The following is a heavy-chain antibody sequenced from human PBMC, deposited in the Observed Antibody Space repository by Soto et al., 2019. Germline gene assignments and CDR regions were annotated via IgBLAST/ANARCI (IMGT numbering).Heavy chain of an antibody. J-gene: IGHJ3*02. V-gene: IGHV4-61*01. CDR2: IYYSGST. CDR3: ARDGETAMVLGAFDI. D-gene: IGHD5-18*01. Sequence: ETLSLTCTVSGGSVSSGSYYWSWIRQPPGKGLEWIGYIYYSGSTNYNPSLKSRVTISVDTSKNQFSLKLSSVTAADTAVYYCARDGETAMVLGAFDIWGQGTMVTVSS. CDR1: GGSVSSGSYY.